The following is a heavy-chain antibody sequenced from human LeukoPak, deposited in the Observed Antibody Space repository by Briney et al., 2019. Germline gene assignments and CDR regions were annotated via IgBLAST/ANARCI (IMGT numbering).Heavy chain of an antibody. CDR1: GGSISSSSYY. D-gene: IGHD2-15*01. J-gene: IGHJ5*02. CDR3: ARVDGSCSGGSCPSGNWFDP. CDR2: IYYSGST. V-gene: IGHV4-39*07. Sequence: PSETLSLTCTVSGGSISSSSYYWGWIRQPPGKGLEWIGSIYYSGSTYYNPSLKSRVIISVDTSKNQFSLKLNSVTAADTAVYYCARVDGSCSGGSCPSGNWFDPWGQGTLVTVSS.